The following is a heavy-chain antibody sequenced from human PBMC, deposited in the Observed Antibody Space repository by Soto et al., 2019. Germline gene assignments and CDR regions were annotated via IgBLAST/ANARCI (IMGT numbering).Heavy chain of an antibody. D-gene: IGHD3-3*01. CDR1: GYTFTSYY. Sequence: RASVKVSCKASGYTFTSYYMHWVRQAPGQGLEWMGIINPSGGSTSYAQKFQGRVTMTRDTSTSTVYMELSSLRSEDAAVYYCARASITIFGVVIRDYYYYGMDVWGQGTTVTVSS. CDR2: INPSGGST. CDR3: ARASITIFGVVIRDYYYYGMDV. V-gene: IGHV1-46*01. J-gene: IGHJ6*02.